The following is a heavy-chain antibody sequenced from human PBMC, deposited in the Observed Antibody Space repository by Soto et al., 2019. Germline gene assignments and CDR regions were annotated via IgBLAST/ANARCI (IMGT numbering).Heavy chain of an antibody. CDR1: GFSFSDYE. V-gene: IGHV3-48*03. J-gene: IGHJ4*02. CDR2: ISSGGSTT. CDR3: ARDRAAGVY. D-gene: IGHD6-13*01. Sequence: EVQLVESGGGLAQPGGSLRLSCVASGFSFSDYEMNWVRQAPGKGLEWVAYISSGGSTTHYADSVRGRFTVSRDNARKSLYLQMNTLSVGDTALYYCARDRAAGVYWGQGTLVTVSS.